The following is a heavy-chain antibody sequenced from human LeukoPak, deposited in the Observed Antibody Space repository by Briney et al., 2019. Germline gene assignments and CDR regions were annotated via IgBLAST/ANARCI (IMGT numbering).Heavy chain of an antibody. Sequence: SVKVSCNASGDIFNSYSVSWVRQAPGQGLEWMGGIIPIFGSTNYAQKFQGRVTITTDQSTRTAYMELNSLSSDDTAVYYCARVGRSRGSLPNSYYYMDVWGKGTTVTVPS. V-gene: IGHV1-69*05. CDR1: GDIFNSYS. CDR2: IIPIFGST. J-gene: IGHJ6*03. CDR3: ARVGRSRGSLPNSYYYMDV. D-gene: IGHD1-26*01.